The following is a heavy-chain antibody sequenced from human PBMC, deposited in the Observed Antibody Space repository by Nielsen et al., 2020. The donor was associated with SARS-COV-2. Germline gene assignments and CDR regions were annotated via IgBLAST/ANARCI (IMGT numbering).Heavy chain of an antibody. V-gene: IGHV1-2*06. D-gene: IGHD3-10*01. CDR3: ARDLGPWGSGSNNWFDP. CDR1: GYTFTGYY. J-gene: IGHJ5*02. CDR2: INPNSGGT. Sequence: ASVKVSCRASGYTFTGYYMHWVRQAPGQGLEWMGRINPNSGGTNYAQKFQGRVTMTRDTSISTAYMELSRLRSDDTAVYYCARDLGPWGSGSNNWFDPWGQGTLVTVSS.